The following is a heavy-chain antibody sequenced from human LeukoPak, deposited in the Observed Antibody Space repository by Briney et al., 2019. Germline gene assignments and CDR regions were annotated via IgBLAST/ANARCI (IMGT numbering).Heavy chain of an antibody. J-gene: IGHJ4*02. D-gene: IGHD4-17*01. CDR2: ISYSGTP. CDR3: ARDRYGDFEDY. Sequence: PPXXXXEWIGYISYSGTPYYDPSLNSRVTISLDTSKNQFSLILNSVTAADTAMYYCARDRYGDFEDYWGQGTLVTVSS. V-gene: IGHV4-30-4*01.